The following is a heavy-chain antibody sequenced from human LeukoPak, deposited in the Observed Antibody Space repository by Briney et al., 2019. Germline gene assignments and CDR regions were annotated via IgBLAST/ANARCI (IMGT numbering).Heavy chain of an antibody. CDR3: ASYYDSSGYYGEYGY. CDR1: GGTFSSYA. V-gene: IGHV1-69*13. CDR2: IIPIFGTA. J-gene: IGHJ4*02. D-gene: IGHD3-22*01. Sequence: ASVKVSCKASGGTFSSYAISWVRQAPGQGLEWMGGIIPIFGTANYAQKSQGRVTITADESTSTAYMELSSLRSEDTAVYYCASYYDSSGYYGEYGYWGQGTLVTVSS.